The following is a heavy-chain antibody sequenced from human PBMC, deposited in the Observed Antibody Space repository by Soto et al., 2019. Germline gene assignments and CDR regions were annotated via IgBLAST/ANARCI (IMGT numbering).Heavy chain of an antibody. CDR3: ARPYSSSWYGYGMDV. V-gene: IGHV4-4*02. J-gene: IGHJ6*02. Sequence: SETLSLTCAVSGGSISSSNWWSWVRQPPGKGLEWIGEIYHSGSTNYNPSLKSRVTISVDKSKNQFSLKLSSVTAADTAVYYCARPYSSSWYGYGMDVWGQGTTVTVSS. CDR2: IYHSGST. D-gene: IGHD6-13*01. CDR1: GGSISSSNW.